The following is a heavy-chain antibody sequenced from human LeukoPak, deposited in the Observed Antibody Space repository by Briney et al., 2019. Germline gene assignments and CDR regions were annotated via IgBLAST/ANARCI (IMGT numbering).Heavy chain of an antibody. CDR2: TYYRSKWYN. J-gene: IGHJ6*03. CDR1: GDSVSSNSAA. CDR3: ARGLGSCSSTSCPRTSKGSLNYYYYYMDV. Sequence: SQTLSLTCAISGDSVSSNSAAWNWIRQSPSRGLEWLGRTYYRSKWYNDYAVSVKSRITINPDTSKNQFSLQLNSVTPEDTAVYYCARGLGSCSSTSCPRTSKGSLNYYYYYMDVWGKGTTVTVSS. V-gene: IGHV6-1*01. D-gene: IGHD2-2*01.